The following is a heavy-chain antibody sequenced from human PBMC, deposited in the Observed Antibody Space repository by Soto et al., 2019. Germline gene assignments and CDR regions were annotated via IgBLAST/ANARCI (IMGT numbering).Heavy chain of an antibody. Sequence: ASVKVYCKASGYTFTGYYMHWVRQAPGQGLEWMGWINPNSGGTNYAQKFQGWVTMTRDTSISTAYMELSRLRSDDTAVYYCAREVVPAAIPYYGMDVWGQGTTVTVSS. J-gene: IGHJ6*02. CDR2: INPNSGGT. CDR3: AREVVPAAIPYYGMDV. CDR1: GYTFTGYY. D-gene: IGHD2-2*02. V-gene: IGHV1-2*04.